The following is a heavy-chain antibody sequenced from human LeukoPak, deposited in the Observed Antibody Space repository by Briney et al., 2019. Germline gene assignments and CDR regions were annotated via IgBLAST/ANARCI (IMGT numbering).Heavy chain of an antibody. Sequence: SQTLSLTCTVSGGSISSGGYYWSWIRQHPGKGLEWIGYIYYSGSTYYNPSLKSRVTISVDTSKNQFPLKLSSVTAADTAVYYCARGGQLLFFNWFDPWGQGTLVTVSS. CDR2: IYYSGST. J-gene: IGHJ5*02. CDR3: ARGGQLLFFNWFDP. D-gene: IGHD2-2*01. V-gene: IGHV4-31*03. CDR1: GGSISSGGYY.